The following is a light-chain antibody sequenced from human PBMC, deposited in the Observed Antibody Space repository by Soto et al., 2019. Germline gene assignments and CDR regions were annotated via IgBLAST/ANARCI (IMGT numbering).Light chain of an antibody. Sequence: DIQMTQSPSSLSASVGDRVTITCRASQSISSYLNWYQQKPGKAPKLLISAASSLRSGVPSRFSGSGSGTDFTLTIISLQPEDFARYYCQQSYSTPPTFGQGTKVEIK. J-gene: IGKJ1*01. V-gene: IGKV1-39*01. CDR1: QSISSY. CDR3: QQSYSTPPT. CDR2: AAS.